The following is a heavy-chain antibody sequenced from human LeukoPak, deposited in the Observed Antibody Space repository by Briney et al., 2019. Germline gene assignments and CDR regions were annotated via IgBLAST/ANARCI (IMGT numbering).Heavy chain of an antibody. V-gene: IGHV3-23*01. J-gene: IGHJ6*02. CDR2: ISGSGGST. CDR1: GFTFSSYA. D-gene: IGHD3-10*01. CDR3: ARANYYGSGSPGASYYGMDV. Sequence: PGGSLRLSCAASGFTFSSYAMSWVRQAPGKGLEWVSAISGSGGSTYYADSVNGRFTISRDNVKNSLYLQMNSLRAEDTAVYYCARANYYGSGSPGASYYGMDVWGQGTTVTVSS.